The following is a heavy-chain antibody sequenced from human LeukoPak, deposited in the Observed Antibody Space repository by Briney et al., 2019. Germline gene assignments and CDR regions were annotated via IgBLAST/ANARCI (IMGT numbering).Heavy chain of an antibody. CDR1: GFTVSSNY. J-gene: IGHJ4*02. V-gene: IGHV3-53*01. Sequence: PGGSLRLSCAASGFTVSSNYMSWVRQAPGKGQEWVSVIYSGGNTYYAASVKGRFTISRDFSKNTVFLHMNSLRAEDTAMYYCARGDDSGYYDYFDYWGQGALVTVSS. CDR3: ARGDDSGYYDYFDY. D-gene: IGHD3-22*01. CDR2: IYSGGNT.